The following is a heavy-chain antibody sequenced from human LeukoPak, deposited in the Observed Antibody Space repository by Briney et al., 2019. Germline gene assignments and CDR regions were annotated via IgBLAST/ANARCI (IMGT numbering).Heavy chain of an antibody. CDR2: IYYSGST. D-gene: IGHD1-1*01. CDR3: ARQNEGETNWFDP. J-gene: IGHJ5*02. CDR1: GGSISSGGYY. V-gene: IGHV4-31*03. Sequence: SQTLSLTCPVSGGSISSGGYYWSWIRQHPGKGLEWIGYIYYSGSTYYNPSLKSRVTISVDTSKNQFSLKLSSVTAADTAVYYCARQNEGETNWFDPWGQGTLVTVSS.